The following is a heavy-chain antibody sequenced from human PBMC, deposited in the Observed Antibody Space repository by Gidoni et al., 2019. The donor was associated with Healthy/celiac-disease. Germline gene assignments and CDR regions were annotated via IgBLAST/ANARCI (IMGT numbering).Heavy chain of an antibody. CDR2: ISYDGSNK. V-gene: IGHV3-30*18. Sequence: QVQLVESGGGVVQPGRSLRLSCAASGFTFSSYGMHWVRQAPGKGLEWVAVISYDGSNKYYADSVKGRFTISRDNSKNTLYLQMNSLRAEDTAVYYCAKDRDSSWYGNWFDPWGQGTLVTVSS. CDR1: GFTFSSYG. J-gene: IGHJ5*02. D-gene: IGHD6-13*01. CDR3: AKDRDSSWYGNWFDP.